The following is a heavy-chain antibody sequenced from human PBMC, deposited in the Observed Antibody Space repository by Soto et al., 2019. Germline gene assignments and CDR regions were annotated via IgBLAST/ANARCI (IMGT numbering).Heavy chain of an antibody. Sequence: EVQLLESGGGLVQPGGSLRLSCAASGFTFSSYAMSWVRQAPGKGLEWVSAISGSGGSTYYADSVKGRFTISRDNSKNTLYLQMNSLRAEDTAVYYCAKDRATGYCTNGVCYTAEGYFDYWGQGTLVTVSS. D-gene: IGHD2-8*01. CDR2: ISGSGGST. CDR3: AKDRATGYCTNGVCYTAEGYFDY. J-gene: IGHJ4*02. V-gene: IGHV3-23*01. CDR1: GFTFSSYA.